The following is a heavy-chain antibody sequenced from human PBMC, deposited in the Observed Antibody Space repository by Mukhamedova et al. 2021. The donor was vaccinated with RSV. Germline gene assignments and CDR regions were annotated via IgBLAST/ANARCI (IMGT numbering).Heavy chain of an antibody. J-gene: IGHJ3*02. D-gene: IGHD1-26*01. CDR3: ARDSGSYYVDAFDI. CDR2: IYTSGST. V-gene: IGHV4-61*02. Sequence: GKGLEWIGRIYTSGSTNYNPSLKSRVTISVDTSKNQLSLKLSSVTAADTAVYHCARDSGSYYVDAFDIRGQGTMVTVSS.